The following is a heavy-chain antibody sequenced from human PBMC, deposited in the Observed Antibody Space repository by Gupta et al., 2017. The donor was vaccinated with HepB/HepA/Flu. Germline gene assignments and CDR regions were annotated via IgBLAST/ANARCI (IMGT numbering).Heavy chain of an antibody. Sequence: QVQLVESGGGVVQSGRSLRLSCAASGFTFRSHAMYWVRQIPGEGLEWVAALSHDGRNDYYADSVKGRFTISRDNSRDTLHLQMNSLRPEDTAVYYCVREGAAFCSGNDCYDNSFDIWGQGTMVTVSS. V-gene: IGHV3-30*04. J-gene: IGHJ3*02. CDR3: VREGAAFCSGNDCYDNSFDI. CDR1: GFTFRSHA. CDR2: LSHDGRND. D-gene: IGHD2-15*01.